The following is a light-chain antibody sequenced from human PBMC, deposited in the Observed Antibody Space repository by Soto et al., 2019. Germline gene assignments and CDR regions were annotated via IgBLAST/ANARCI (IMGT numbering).Light chain of an antibody. Sequence: EIVLTHSPATLSLSPGERATLSCSASQSVSSYLAWYQQKPGQAPRLLIYDASNRATGIPARFSGSGSGTDFTLTISSLEPEDFAVYYCQQRSNWLTFGGGTKVDIK. J-gene: IGKJ4*01. CDR2: DAS. CDR3: QQRSNWLT. V-gene: IGKV3-11*01. CDR1: QSVSSY.